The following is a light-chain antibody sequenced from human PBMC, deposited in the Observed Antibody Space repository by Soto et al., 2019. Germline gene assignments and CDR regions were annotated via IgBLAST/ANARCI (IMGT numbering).Light chain of an antibody. CDR2: KAS. V-gene: IGKV1-5*03. CDR3: QQYGRSPLT. J-gene: IGKJ3*01. Sequence: DIPMTQSPSTLSASVGDRVTITCRASQSISSWLAWYQQKPGKAPKLLIYKASSLESGVPSRFSGSGSGTEFTLTISSLQPDDFATYYCQQYGRSPLTFGPGTKVDIE. CDR1: QSISSW.